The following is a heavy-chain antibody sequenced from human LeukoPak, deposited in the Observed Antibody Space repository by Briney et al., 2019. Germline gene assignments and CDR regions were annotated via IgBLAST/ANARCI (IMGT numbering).Heavy chain of an antibody. CDR1: GFTFSSYG. Sequence: GGSLRLSCAASGFTFSSYGMHWVRQAPGKGLEWVAVIWYDGSNKYYADSVKGRFTISRDNSKNTLYLQMNSLRAEDTAVYYCARDRGAYSSGLFDYWGQGTLITVSS. V-gene: IGHV3-33*01. CDR3: ARDRGAYSSGLFDY. CDR2: IWYDGSNK. J-gene: IGHJ4*02. D-gene: IGHD6-19*01.